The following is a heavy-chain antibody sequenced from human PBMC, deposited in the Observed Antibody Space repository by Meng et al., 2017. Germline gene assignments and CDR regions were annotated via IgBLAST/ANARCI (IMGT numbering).Heavy chain of an antibody. D-gene: IGHD3-22*01. CDR3: ASRYYYDSSGYYPNRRYYFDY. Sequence: HVQRVQSGAEVQNAGSSGKVRCKASGGPFSSYAISGVRQAPGQGLEWMGGIIHIFGTANYAQKFQGRVTITADKSTSTAYMELSSLRSEDTAVYYCASRYYYDSSGYYPNRRYYFDYWGQGTLVTVSS. CDR1: GGPFSSYA. CDR2: IIHIFGTA. V-gene: IGHV1-69*06. J-gene: IGHJ4*02.